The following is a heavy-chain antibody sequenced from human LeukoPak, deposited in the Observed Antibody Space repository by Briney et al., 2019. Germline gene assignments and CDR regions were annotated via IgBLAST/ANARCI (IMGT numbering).Heavy chain of an antibody. CDR1: GYTFTGYY. Sequence: ASVKVSCKASGYTFTGYYMHWVRQAPGQGLEWMGWINPNSGGTNYAQKFQGRVTMTRDTSISTAYMELSRLRSDDTAVYYCASPLSGWYRFDYWSQGTLVTVSS. CDR3: ASPLSGWYRFDY. CDR2: INPNSGGT. V-gene: IGHV1-2*02. J-gene: IGHJ4*02. D-gene: IGHD6-19*01.